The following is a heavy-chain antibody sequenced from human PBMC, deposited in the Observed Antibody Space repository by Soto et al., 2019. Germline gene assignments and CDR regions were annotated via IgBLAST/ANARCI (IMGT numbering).Heavy chain of an antibody. Sequence: QVQLVESGGGVVQPGRSLRLSCADTGFTFSSYGMHWVRQAPGKGLEWVAVISYDGSNKYYADSVKGRFTISRDNSKNTLYLQMNSLRAEDTAVYYCAKDGANRVGYQLLPYTRIQLWLQFYYMDVWGKGTTVTVSS. CDR1: GFTFSSYG. J-gene: IGHJ6*03. V-gene: IGHV3-30*18. D-gene: IGHD5-18*01. CDR3: AKDGANRVGYQLLPYTRIQLWLQFYYMDV. CDR2: ISYDGSNK.